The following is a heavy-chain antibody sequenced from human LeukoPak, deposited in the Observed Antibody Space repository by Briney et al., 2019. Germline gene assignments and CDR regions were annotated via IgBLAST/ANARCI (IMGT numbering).Heavy chain of an antibody. J-gene: IGHJ4*02. CDR1: GFTFSSYE. CDR2: ISSSGSTI. D-gene: IGHD3-10*01. Sequence: GGSLRLSCAASGFTFSSYEMNWVRQAPGKGLEWVSYISSSGSTIYYADSVKGRFTISRDNAKNSLYLQMNSLRAEDTAVYYCAKDQTSSGIRWYFDYWGQGTLVTVSS. CDR3: AKDQTSSGIRWYFDY. V-gene: IGHV3-48*03.